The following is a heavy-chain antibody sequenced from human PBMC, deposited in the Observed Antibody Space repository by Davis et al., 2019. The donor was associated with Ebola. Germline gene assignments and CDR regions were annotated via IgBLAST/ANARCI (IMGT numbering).Heavy chain of an antibody. D-gene: IGHD3-10*02. Sequence: PGGSLRLSCAASGFTFDDYAMTWVRQAPGKGLECVAVISYDGSNKYYADSGKGRFTISRDNSKNTLYLQMNSLRPEDTAVYYCARDRDRGGDYVLREYGMDVWGQGTTVTVSS. CDR3: ARDRDRGGDYVLREYGMDV. V-gene: IGHV3-30-3*01. CDR1: GFTFDDYA. J-gene: IGHJ6*02. CDR2: ISYDGSNK.